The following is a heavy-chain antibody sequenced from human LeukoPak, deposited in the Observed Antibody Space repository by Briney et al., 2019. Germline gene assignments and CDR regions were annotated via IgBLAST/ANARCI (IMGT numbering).Heavy chain of an antibody. V-gene: IGHV3-23*01. D-gene: IGHD6-6*01. J-gene: IGHJ4*02. CDR3: ARDPGSSSYYFDY. Sequence: GGSLRLSCAASGFTFSSYAMSWVRQAPGKGLDWVSGISGSGGSTYYADSVKGRFTISRDNSKNTLYLQMNSLRAEDTAVYYCARDPGSSSYYFDYWGQGTLVTVSS. CDR1: GFTFSSYA. CDR2: ISGSGGST.